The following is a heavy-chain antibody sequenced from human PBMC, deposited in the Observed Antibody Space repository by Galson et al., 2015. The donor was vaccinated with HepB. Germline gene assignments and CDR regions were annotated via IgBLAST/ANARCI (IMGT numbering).Heavy chain of an antibody. D-gene: IGHD2/OR15-2a*01. Sequence: SLRLSCAASGFSFSEYWMHWVRQAPGKGLEWVANIRPDGSEKYYVASVKGRFTISRDNAKNSLYLQMNSLRAEDTAVYYCARLSHDPWGQGTLVTVSS. CDR1: GFSFSEYW. J-gene: IGHJ5*02. V-gene: IGHV3-7*03. CDR3: ARLSHDP. CDR2: IRPDGSEK.